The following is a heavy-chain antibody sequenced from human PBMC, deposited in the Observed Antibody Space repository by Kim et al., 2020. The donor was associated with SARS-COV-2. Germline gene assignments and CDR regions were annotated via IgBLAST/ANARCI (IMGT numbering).Heavy chain of an antibody. J-gene: IGHJ3*02. CDR2: ISWNSGSI. Sequence: GGSLRLSCAASGFTFGDYAMHWVRQAPGKGLQWVSGISWNSGSIDYADSVRGLITISRDNAKNSLYLQMNRPRAEDTALYYCANDGGSGYSCGWPNDAFDTWGEGTMVTVSS. CDR1: GFTFGDYA. CDR3: ANDGGSGYSCGWPNDAFDT. V-gene: IGHV3-9*01. D-gene: IGHD6-19*01.